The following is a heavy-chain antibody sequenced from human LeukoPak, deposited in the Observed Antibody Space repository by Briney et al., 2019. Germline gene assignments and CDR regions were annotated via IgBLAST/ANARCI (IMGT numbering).Heavy chain of an antibody. CDR1: GYTFTGYH. J-gene: IGHJ4*02. Sequence: ASVKVSCKASGYTFTGYHMHWVRQAPGQGLEWMGWINPNSGGTNYAQKFQGRVTMTRDTSISTAYMELSRLRSDDTAVYYCAPGGNYYGSGSYYALDYWGQGTLVTVSS. V-gene: IGHV1-2*02. CDR2: INPNSGGT. D-gene: IGHD3-10*01. CDR3: APGGNYYGSGSYYALDY.